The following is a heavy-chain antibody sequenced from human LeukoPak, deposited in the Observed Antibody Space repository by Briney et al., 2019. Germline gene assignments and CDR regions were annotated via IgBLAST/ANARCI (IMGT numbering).Heavy chain of an antibody. Sequence: SETLSLTCTVSGGSISGYYWSWIRQPPGKGLEWIGYIFYSGSTNYNPSLKSRVTISVDTSKNQFSLKLSSVTAADTAVYYCARRSYSSSDYFDYWAREPWSPSPQ. J-gene: IGHJ4*02. CDR3: ARRSYSSSDYFDY. D-gene: IGHD6-6*01. CDR2: IFYSGST. V-gene: IGHV4-59*01. CDR1: GGSISGYY.